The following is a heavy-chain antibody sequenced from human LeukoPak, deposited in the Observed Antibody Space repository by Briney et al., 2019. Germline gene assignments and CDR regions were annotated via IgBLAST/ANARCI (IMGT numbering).Heavy chain of an antibody. D-gene: IGHD3-9*01. CDR3: ARDYDRPPFYYYYYYMDV. CDR2: ISSSGSTI. V-gene: IGHV3-48*03. Sequence: GGSLRLSCAASGFTFSSHEMNWVRQAPGKGLEWVSYISSSGSTIYYADSVKGRFTISRDNAKNSLYLQMNSLRAEDTAVYYCARDYDRPPFYYYYYYMDVWGKGTTVTVSS. CDR1: GFTFSSHE. J-gene: IGHJ6*03.